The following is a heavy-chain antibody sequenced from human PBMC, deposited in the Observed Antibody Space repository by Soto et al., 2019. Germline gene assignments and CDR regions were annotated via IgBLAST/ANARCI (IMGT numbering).Heavy chain of an antibody. CDR3: ARDSTYYYGSGTSGGGFDY. Sequence: PGGSLRLSCAASGFTFSSYAMHWVRQAPGKGLEWVAVISYDGSNKYYADSVKGRFTISRDNSKDTLYLQMNSLRAEDTAVYYCARDSTYYYGSGTSGGGFDYWGQGTLVTVSS. CDR1: GFTFSSYA. CDR2: ISYDGSNK. D-gene: IGHD3-10*01. J-gene: IGHJ4*02. V-gene: IGHV3-30-3*01.